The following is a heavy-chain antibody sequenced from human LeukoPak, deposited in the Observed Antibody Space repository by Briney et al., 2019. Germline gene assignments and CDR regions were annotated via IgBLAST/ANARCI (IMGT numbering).Heavy chain of an antibody. CDR2: INPNSGGT. CDR1: GYTFTGYY. D-gene: IGHD4-17*01. V-gene: IGHV1-2*02. Sequence: GASVKVSRKASGYTFTGYYMHWVRQAPGQGLEWMGWINPNSGGTNYAQKFQGRVTMTRDTSISTAYMELIRLRSDDTAVYYCARDNGDYWFDYWGQGTLVTVSS. CDR3: ARDNGDYWFDY. J-gene: IGHJ4*02.